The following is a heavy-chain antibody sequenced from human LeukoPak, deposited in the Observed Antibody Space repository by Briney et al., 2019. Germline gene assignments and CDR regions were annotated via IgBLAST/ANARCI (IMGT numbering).Heavy chain of an antibody. CDR3: VRDRQIDTAMGYYYYYGMDV. CDR2: IYYSGST. V-gene: IGHV4-59*01. CDR1: GGSISSYY. D-gene: IGHD5-18*01. J-gene: IGHJ6*02. Sequence: SETLSLTCTVSGGSISSYYWGWIRQPPGKGLEWIGYIYYSGSTNYNPSLKSRVTISVDTSKNQFSLKLSSVTAADTAVYYCVRDRQIDTAMGYYYYYGMDVWGQGTTVTVSS.